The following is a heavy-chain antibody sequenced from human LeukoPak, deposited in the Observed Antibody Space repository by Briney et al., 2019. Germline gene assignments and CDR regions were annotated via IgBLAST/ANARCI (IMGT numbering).Heavy chain of an antibody. D-gene: IGHD6-19*01. CDR1: GYTFDNYA. J-gene: IGHJ4*02. Sequence: ASVKVSCKTSGYTFDNYAINWVRQAPGQGLEWMGIINPSGGSTSYAQKFQGRVTMTRDTSTSTVYMELSSLRSEDTAVYYCATRGGYSSGWAYWGQGTLVTVSS. CDR3: ATRGGYSSGWAY. CDR2: INPSGGST. V-gene: IGHV1-46*02.